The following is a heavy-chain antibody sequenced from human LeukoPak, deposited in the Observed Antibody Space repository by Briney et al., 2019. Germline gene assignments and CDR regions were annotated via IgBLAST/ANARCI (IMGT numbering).Heavy chain of an antibody. Sequence: RASVKVSCKASGYTFTGYYMHWVRQAPGQGLEWMGWINPNSGGTNYAQKFQGRVTMTRDTSISTAYMELSRLRSDDTAVYYCARERSGGSYYYYYYYMDVWGKGTTVTVSS. D-gene: IGHD2-15*01. CDR2: INPNSGGT. CDR3: ARERSGGSYYYYYYYMDV. V-gene: IGHV1-2*02. J-gene: IGHJ6*03. CDR1: GYTFTGYY.